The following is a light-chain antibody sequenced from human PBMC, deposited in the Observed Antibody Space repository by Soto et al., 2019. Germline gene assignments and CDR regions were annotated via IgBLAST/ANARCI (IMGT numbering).Light chain of an antibody. V-gene: IGKV3-15*01. CDR3: QQYNNWPLSIT. CDR2: GAS. CDR1: QSVSSN. J-gene: IGKJ5*01. Sequence: EFVLTQSPGTLSLSPGERATLSCRASQSVSSNLAWYQQKPGQAPRLLIYGASTRATGIPARFSGSGSGAEFTLTISSLQSEDFAVYYCQQYNNWPLSITFGQGTRLEIK.